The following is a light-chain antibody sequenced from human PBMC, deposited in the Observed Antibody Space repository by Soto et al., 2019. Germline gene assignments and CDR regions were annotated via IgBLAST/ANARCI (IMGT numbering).Light chain of an antibody. V-gene: IGLV1-44*01. Sequence: QSVLTQPPSASGTPGQRVTISCSGSSSNIGSNGVNWFQQLPGTAPKLLIYITSQRPSGVPDRFSGSKSGTSASLAISGLQSEDEADYYCAAWDGSLNGVLFGGGTKLTVL. CDR2: ITS. CDR1: SSNIGSNG. CDR3: AAWDGSLNGVL. J-gene: IGLJ2*01.